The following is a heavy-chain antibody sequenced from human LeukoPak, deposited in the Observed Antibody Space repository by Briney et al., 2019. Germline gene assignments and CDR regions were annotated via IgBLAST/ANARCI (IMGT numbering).Heavy chain of an antibody. V-gene: IGHV3-48*04. D-gene: IGHD6-19*01. Sequence: PGGSLRLSCAASGFTFSSYSMNWVRQAPGKGLEWVSYISSSGSTIYYADSVKGRFTISRDNAKNSLYLQMNSLRAEDTAVYYCARGQWRFDYFDYWGQGTLVTVCS. CDR1: GFTFSSYS. CDR3: ARGQWRFDYFDY. CDR2: ISSSGSTI. J-gene: IGHJ4*02.